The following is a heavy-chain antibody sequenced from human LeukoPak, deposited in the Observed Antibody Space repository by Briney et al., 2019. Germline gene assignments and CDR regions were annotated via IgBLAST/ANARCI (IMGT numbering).Heavy chain of an antibody. J-gene: IGHJ4*02. CDR2: FYHSGSI. CDR1: GYSLSSGHY. CDR3: ARVPGWTGVFDY. Sequence: PSETLSLTCSVSGYSLSSGHYWGWIRQPPGKGLEWIGSFYHSGSIYYNPSLKSRVTISVDTSKNQFSLRLSSVTAADTAVYYCARVPGWTGVFDYWGQGTLVTVSS. D-gene: IGHD3/OR15-3a*01. V-gene: IGHV4-38-2*02.